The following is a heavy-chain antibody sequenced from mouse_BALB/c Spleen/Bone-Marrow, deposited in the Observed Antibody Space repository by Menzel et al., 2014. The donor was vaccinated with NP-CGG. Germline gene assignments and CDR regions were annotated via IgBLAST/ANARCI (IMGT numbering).Heavy chain of an antibody. D-gene: IGHD4-1*01. CDR1: RFTFSNYA. CDR2: ISSGGSYT. V-gene: IGHV5-9-3*01. Sequence: EVQRVESGGGLVKPGGSLKLSCAASRFTFSNYAMSWVRQTPEKRREWVATISSGGSYTYYPDSVKGRFTISRDNAQNTLYLQMSSLRSEDTAMYFCARQENWALDYWGQGTTLSVSS. CDR3: ARQENWALDY. J-gene: IGHJ2*01.